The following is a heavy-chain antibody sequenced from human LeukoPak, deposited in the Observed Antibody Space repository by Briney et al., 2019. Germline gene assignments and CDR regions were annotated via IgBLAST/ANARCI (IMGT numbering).Heavy chain of an antibody. CDR1: GSTFDDYG. V-gene: IGHV3-20*04. CDR2: INWNGGST. J-gene: IGHJ6*03. Sequence: GGSLRLSCAASGSTFDDYGMSRVPHAPGKGLEWLSGINWNGGSTGYAYSVKGRFTISRDNAKNSLYLQMNSLRAEDTALYYCARARDRYYYYYYMDVWGKGTTVTVSS. CDR3: ARARDRYYYYYYMDV.